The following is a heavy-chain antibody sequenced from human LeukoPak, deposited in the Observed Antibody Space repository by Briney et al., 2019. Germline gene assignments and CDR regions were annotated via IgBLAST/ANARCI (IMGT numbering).Heavy chain of an antibody. CDR2: IRSSGSTT. D-gene: IGHD5-18*01. CDR1: GFTFSSFE. Sequence: GGSLRLSCAASGFTFSSFEMNWVRQAPGKGLEWVSYIRSSGSTTYYADSVKGRFTISRDNAKSSLYLQMNSLRDEDTAIYYCARDRIGYSYGIDHWGQGILVTVSS. V-gene: IGHV3-48*03. CDR3: ARDRIGYSYGIDH. J-gene: IGHJ4*02.